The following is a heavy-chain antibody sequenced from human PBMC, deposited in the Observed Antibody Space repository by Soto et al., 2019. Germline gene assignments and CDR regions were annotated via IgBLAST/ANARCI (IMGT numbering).Heavy chain of an antibody. CDR2: ISAYNGNT. J-gene: IGHJ3*02. CDR3: ASSDTYYDFWSGFGAFDI. D-gene: IGHD3-3*01. V-gene: IGHV1-18*01. CDR1: GYTFTSYG. Sequence: ASVKVSCKASGYTFTSYGISWVRQAPGQGLEWMGWISAYNGNTNYAQKLQGRVTMTTDTSTSTAYMELRSLRPDDTAVYYCASSDTYYDFWSGFGAFDIWGQGTMVTVSS.